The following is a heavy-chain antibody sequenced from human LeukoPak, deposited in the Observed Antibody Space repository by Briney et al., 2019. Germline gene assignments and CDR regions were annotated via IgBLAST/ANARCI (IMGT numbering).Heavy chain of an antibody. Sequence: KSGGSLRLSCAASGFTFSSYSMNWVRQAPGKGLEWIGSMYHSGITYYNPSLKSRVTISVDTSKNQFSLKLNSVTAADTAVYYCARLTPGKNWFDPWGQGTLVTVSS. CDR3: ARLTPGKNWFDP. V-gene: IGHV4-38-2*01. J-gene: IGHJ5*02. D-gene: IGHD3-10*01. CDR2: MYHSGIT. CDR1: GFTFSSYS.